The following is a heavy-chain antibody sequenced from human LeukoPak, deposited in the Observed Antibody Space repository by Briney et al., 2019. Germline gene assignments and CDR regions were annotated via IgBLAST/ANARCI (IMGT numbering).Heavy chain of an antibody. V-gene: IGHV1-2*02. CDR3: ARVYYYYDSSGILTLYFDY. CDR1: GYTFTSYY. Sequence: ASVKVSCKTSGYTFTSYYMHLVRHAPGQGLEWMGWVNPTSGGTNYAQKFHGRVTMTRDTSISTAYMELSRLRSDDTAVYYCARVYYYYDSSGILTLYFDYWGQGTLVTVSS. CDR2: VNPTSGGT. J-gene: IGHJ4*02. D-gene: IGHD3-22*01.